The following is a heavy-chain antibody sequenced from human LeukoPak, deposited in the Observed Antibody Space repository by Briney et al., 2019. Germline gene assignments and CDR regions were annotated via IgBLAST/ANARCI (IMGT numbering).Heavy chain of an antibody. CDR1: GGSISSGGYY. Sequence: SETLSLTCTVSGGSISSGGYYWSWIRQHPGRGLEWIGYIYYSGSTYYNPAFKSRITISVDTSKNQFSLKLSSVTAADTAVYYCARAGEGSGWYPYLVYWGQGTLVTVSS. D-gene: IGHD6-19*01. CDR2: IYYSGST. V-gene: IGHV4-31*03. J-gene: IGHJ4*02. CDR3: ARAGEGSGWYPYLVY.